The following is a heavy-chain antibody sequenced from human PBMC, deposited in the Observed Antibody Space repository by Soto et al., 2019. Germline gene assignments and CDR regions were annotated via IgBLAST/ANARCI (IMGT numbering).Heavy chain of an antibody. CDR2: IYPADSDT. CDR3: ARSWNDFGTYGAFDY. V-gene: IGHV5-51*01. Sequence: PGESLKISCKISGYSFSNYWLAWVRQMPGKGLELMGLIYPADSDTRYSTSFQGQVTISADKSITTACLHWSNLKASDTAMYYCARSWNDFGTYGAFDYWGQGTRVTVSS. J-gene: IGHJ4*02. CDR1: GYSFSNYW. D-gene: IGHD4-4*01.